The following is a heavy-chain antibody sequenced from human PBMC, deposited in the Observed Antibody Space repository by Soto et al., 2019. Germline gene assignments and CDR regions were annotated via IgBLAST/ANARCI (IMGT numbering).Heavy chain of an antibody. V-gene: IGHV3-30-3*01. CDR1: GFTFSSYA. Sequence: GGSLRLSCAASGFTFSSYAMHWVRQAPGKGLEWVAVISYDGSNKYYADSVKGRFTISRDNSKNTLYLQMNSLRAEDTAVYYCARVREWLGNYFDYWGQGTLVTVSS. J-gene: IGHJ4*02. CDR3: ARVREWLGNYFDY. D-gene: IGHD6-19*01. CDR2: ISYDGSNK.